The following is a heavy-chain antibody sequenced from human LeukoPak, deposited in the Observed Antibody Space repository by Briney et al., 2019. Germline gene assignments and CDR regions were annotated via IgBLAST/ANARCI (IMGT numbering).Heavy chain of an antibody. CDR3: ARGSGSYYFGVRRGWFDP. D-gene: IGHD1-26*01. J-gene: IGHJ5*02. CDR2: VYHSGST. V-gene: IGHV4-38-2*02. Sequence: PSETLSLICTVSGYSISSGYYWGWVRQSPGKGLEWIGTVYHSGSTYYNPSLKSRVTISVDTSKNQFSLKLSSVTAADTAVYYCARGSGSYYFGVRRGWFDPWGQGTLVTVSS. CDR1: GYSISSGYY.